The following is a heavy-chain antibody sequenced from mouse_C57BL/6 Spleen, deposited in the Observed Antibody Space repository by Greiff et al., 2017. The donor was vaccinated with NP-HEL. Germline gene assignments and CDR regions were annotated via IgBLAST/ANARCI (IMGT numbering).Heavy chain of an antibody. CDR3: AATYSSAWFAY. CDR2: ISSGGSYT. CDR1: GFTFSTYG. Sequence: EVKLMESGGDLVKPGGSLKLSCAASGFTFSTYGMSWVRQTPDKRLEWVATISSGGSYTYYPDSVKGRFTISRDNAKNILNLQMSSLKSEDTAMYYCAATYSSAWFAYWGQGTLVTVSA. J-gene: IGHJ3*01. D-gene: IGHD3-2*02. V-gene: IGHV5-6*01.